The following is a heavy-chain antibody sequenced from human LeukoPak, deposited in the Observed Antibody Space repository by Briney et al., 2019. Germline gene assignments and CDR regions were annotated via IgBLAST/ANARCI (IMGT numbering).Heavy chain of an antibody. CDR3: ARRAVAGQWFDP. D-gene: IGHD6-19*01. CDR1: GYIFTGYY. CDR2: INPNSGGT. V-gene: IGHV1-2*02. Sequence: GASVKVSCKASGYIFTGYYMHWVRQAPGQGLEWMGWINPNSGGTNYAQKFQGRVTMTRGTSISTAYMELSRLRSDDTAVYYCARRAVAGQWFDPWGQGTLVTVSS. J-gene: IGHJ5*02.